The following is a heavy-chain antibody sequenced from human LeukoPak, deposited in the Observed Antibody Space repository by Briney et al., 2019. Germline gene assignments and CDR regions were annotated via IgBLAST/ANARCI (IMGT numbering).Heavy chain of an antibody. Sequence: GGSLRLSCAASGFTFSSHAMSWVRQAPGKGLEWVSAISGSGGSTYYAESVKGRCTISRDNSKNTLSLQMNSLRAEDTAVYYCAKDTPVSGTSRKFDYWGQGTLVTVSS. V-gene: IGHV3-23*01. CDR2: ISGSGGST. J-gene: IGHJ4*02. CDR3: AKDTPVSGTSRKFDY. D-gene: IGHD6-19*01. CDR1: GFTFSSHA.